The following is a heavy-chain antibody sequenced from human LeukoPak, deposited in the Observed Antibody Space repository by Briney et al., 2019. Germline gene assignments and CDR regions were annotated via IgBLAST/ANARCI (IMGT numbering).Heavy chain of an antibody. D-gene: IGHD5-24*01. CDR1: GGSISSYY. CDR3: ARERVEMATIIDY. CDR2: IYYSGST. Sequence: PSETLSLTCTVSGGSISSYYWNWIRQPPGKGLEWIGYIYYSGSTNYNPSLKSRVTISVDTSKNQFSLKLSSVTAADTAVYYCARERVEMATIIDYWGQGTLVTVSS. V-gene: IGHV4-59*01. J-gene: IGHJ4*02.